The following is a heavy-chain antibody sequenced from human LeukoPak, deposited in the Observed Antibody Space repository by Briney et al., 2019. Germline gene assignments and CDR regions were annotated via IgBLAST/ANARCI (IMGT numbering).Heavy chain of an antibody. CDR2: INPGDSDT. CDR1: EYSFTSYW. J-gene: IGHJ4*02. V-gene: IGHV5-51*01. Sequence: GESLKISCKGSEYSFTSYWIGWVRQMPGKGLEWMGIINPGDSDTRYSPSFQGQVTISVDKSISTAYLQRSSLKASDTAMYYCARRASARYGDFDYWGQGTLVTVSS. CDR3: ARRASARYGDFDY. D-gene: IGHD4/OR15-4a*01.